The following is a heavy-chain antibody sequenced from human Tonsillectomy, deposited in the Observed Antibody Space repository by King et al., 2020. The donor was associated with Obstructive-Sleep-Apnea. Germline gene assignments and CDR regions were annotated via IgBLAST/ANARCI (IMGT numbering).Heavy chain of an antibody. CDR3: ASRDTAMVPFDY. CDR1: GFTFSSYW. CDR2: INSYRSST. J-gene: IGHJ4*02. Sequence: VQLVESGGGLVHPGGSLRLSCAASGFTFSSYWMHWVRQAPGKGLVWFSRINSYRSSTSYAESVKGRFTIARDNAKNTLYLQMNSLRAEDTAVYYCASRDTAMVPFDYWGQGTLVTVSS. V-gene: IGHV3-74*01. D-gene: IGHD5-18*01.